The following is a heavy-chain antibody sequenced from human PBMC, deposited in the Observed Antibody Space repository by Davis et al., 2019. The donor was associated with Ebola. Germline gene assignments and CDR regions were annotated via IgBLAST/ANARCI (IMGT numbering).Heavy chain of an antibody. CDR3: ARLPDADY. Sequence: MPSETLSLTCTVSGDSIRTNDYFWGWFRQPPGKGLEWIATIRSSGTTYYSPSLKSRLTISIDTSNNQFSLRVTSMTAEDTAVYYCARLPDADYWGQETLVTVSS. CDR1: GDSIRTNDYF. CDR2: IRSSGTT. J-gene: IGHJ4*02. V-gene: IGHV4-39*01.